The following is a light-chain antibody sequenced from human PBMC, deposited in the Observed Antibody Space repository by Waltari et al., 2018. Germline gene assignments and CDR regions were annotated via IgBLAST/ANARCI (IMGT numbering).Light chain of an antibody. CDR2: DAS. CDR3: QQRSNWPLT. CDR1: QSVSSY. Sequence: EIVLTQSPATLSLSPGDRATPSCSASQSVSSYLAWYQQKPGQAPRLLIYDASNRATGIPARFSGSGSGTDFTLTISSLEPEDFAVYYCQQRSNWPLTFGGGTKVEIK. V-gene: IGKV3-11*01. J-gene: IGKJ4*01.